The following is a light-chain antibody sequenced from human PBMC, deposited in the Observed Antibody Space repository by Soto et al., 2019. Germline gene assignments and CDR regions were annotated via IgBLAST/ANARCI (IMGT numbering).Light chain of an antibody. J-gene: IGKJ5*01. Sequence: DIVLTQSPGTMSLSPGETATLSCGASQRITSSFLTWYQQRPGQAPRLLLXGASNRATGIPDRFSGGECGTDFSLPISSLQPEDFLVYYCQQYNNWPTITFGQGTRLEIK. CDR3: QQYNNWPTIT. CDR2: GAS. V-gene: IGKV3-20*01. CDR1: QRITSSF.